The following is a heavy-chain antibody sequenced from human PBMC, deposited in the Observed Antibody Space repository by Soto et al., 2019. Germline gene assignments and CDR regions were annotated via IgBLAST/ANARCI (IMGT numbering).Heavy chain of an antibody. J-gene: IGHJ6*02. Sequence: QVQLVQSGAEVKKPGSSVKVSCKASGGTFSSYAISWVRQAPGQGLEWMGGIIPIFGTANYAQKFQGRVTITADESTSTAYMELSSLRSEDTAVYYCAGDVVVVAAIPYYYGMDVWGQGTTLTVSS. CDR2: IIPIFGTA. CDR3: AGDVVVVAAIPYYYGMDV. CDR1: GGTFSSYA. V-gene: IGHV1-69*01. D-gene: IGHD2-15*01.